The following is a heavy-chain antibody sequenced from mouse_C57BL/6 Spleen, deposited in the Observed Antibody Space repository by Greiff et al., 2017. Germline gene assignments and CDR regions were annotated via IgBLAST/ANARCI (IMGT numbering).Heavy chain of an antibody. V-gene: IGHV1-53*01. J-gene: IGHJ4*01. CDR1: GYTFTSYC. Sequence: VQLQQSGTELVKPGASVKLSCKASGYTFTSYCMHWVKQRPGQGLEWIGNINPGNGGTNYNQKFKSKATLTVDKSSSTAYMQLSSLTSEDSAVYYCARGRDHAYYAMDYWGQGTSVTVSS. CDR3: ARGRDHAYYAMDY. CDR2: INPGNGGT.